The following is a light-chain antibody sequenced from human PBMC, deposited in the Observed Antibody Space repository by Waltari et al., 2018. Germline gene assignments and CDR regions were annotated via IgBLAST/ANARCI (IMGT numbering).Light chain of an antibody. CDR1: QSVLYNSNNKFY. CDR2: WAS. J-gene: IGKJ1*01. CDR3: QQYYTTPWT. Sequence: DIVMTQSPDSLAVSLGGMATINYKSIQSVLYNSNNKFYVAWYQHRPGQPPKLLIYWASLRHSGVPDRFSGSGSGTDFTLTIDNLQAEDVAVYYCQQYYTTPWTFGQGTKVEIK. V-gene: IGKV4-1*01.